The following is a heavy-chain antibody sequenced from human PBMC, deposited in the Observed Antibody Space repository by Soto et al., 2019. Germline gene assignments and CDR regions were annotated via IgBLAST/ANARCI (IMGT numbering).Heavy chain of an antibody. CDR3: ASFHIVVVPAAVFNWFDP. V-gene: IGHV4-39*01. CDR1: GGSISSSSYY. Sequence: SETLSLTCTVSGGSISSSSYYWGWIRQPPGKGLEWIGSIYYSGSTYYNPSLKSRVTISVDTSKNQFSLKLSSVTAADTAVYYCASFHIVVVPAAVFNWFDPWGQGTLVTVSS. J-gene: IGHJ5*02. D-gene: IGHD2-2*01. CDR2: IYYSGST.